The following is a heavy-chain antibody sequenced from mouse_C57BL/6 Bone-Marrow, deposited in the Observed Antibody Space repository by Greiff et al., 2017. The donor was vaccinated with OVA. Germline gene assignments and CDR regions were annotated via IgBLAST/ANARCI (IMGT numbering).Heavy chain of an antibody. CDR3: ARYDGYRDY. CDR2: IYPGDGDT. Sequence: VKLQESGPELVKPGASVKISCKASGYAFSSSWMNWVKQRPGKGLEWIGRIYPGDGDTNYNGKFKGKATLTADKSSSTAYMQLSSLTSEDSAVYFCARYDGYRDYWGQGTTLTVSS. V-gene: IGHV1-82*01. D-gene: IGHD2-3*01. CDR1: GYAFSSSW. J-gene: IGHJ2*01.